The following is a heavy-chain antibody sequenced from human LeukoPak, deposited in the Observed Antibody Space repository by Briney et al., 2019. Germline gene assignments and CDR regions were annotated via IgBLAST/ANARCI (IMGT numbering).Heavy chain of an antibody. V-gene: IGHV3-21*01. CDR1: GFTFRTYV. D-gene: IGHD6-6*01. J-gene: IGHJ5*02. CDR2: ISSSSSYI. Sequence: GGSLRLSCAVSGFTFRTYVMNWVRQAPGKGLEWVSSISSSSSYIYYADSVKGRFTISRDNAKNSLYLQMNSLRAEDTAVYYCAKGSVAGRQRAPPKEWFDPWGQGTLVTVSS. CDR3: AKGSVAGRQRAPPKEWFDP.